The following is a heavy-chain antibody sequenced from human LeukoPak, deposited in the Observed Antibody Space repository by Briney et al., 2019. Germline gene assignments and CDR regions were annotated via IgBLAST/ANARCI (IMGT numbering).Heavy chain of an antibody. CDR1: GYTFTSYG. D-gene: IGHD3-3*01. CDR2: ISACNGNT. V-gene: IGHV1-18*01. Sequence: ASVKASCKASGYTFTSYGISWVRQAPGQGLEWMGWISACNGNTNYAQKLQGRVTMTTDTSTSTAYMELRSLRSDDTAVYYCARVGIFGVVIIPNWFDPWGQGTLVTVSS. J-gene: IGHJ5*02. CDR3: ARVGIFGVVIIPNWFDP.